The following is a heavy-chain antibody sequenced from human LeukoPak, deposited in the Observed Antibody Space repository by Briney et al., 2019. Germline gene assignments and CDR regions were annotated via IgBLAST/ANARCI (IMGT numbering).Heavy chain of an antibody. CDR3: ATTSVSGTYYADN. V-gene: IGHV3-21*01. D-gene: IGHD1-26*01. J-gene: IGHJ4*02. CDR1: GFSFSSYS. Sequence: KPGGSLRLSCAASGFSFSSYSMNWVRQAPGKGLEWVSSISGSSAYTFYADSVKGRFTISRDNAKKSVYLQMNSLSVEDTALYYCATTSVSGTYYADNWGQGALVTVSS. CDR2: ISGSSAYT.